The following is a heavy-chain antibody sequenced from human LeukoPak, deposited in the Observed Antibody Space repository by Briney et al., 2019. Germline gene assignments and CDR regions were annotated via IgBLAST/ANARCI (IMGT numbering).Heavy chain of an antibody. D-gene: IGHD3-3*01. CDR1: GFTFSSYA. CDR2: ISGSGGST. CDR3: AKSLSILEWLSIDY. Sequence: GSLRLSCAASGFTFSSYAMSWVRQAPGKGLEWVSAISGSGGSTYYADSVKGRFTISRDNSKNTLYLQMNSLRAEDTAVYYYAKSLSILEWLSIDYWGQGTLVTVSP. V-gene: IGHV3-23*01. J-gene: IGHJ4*02.